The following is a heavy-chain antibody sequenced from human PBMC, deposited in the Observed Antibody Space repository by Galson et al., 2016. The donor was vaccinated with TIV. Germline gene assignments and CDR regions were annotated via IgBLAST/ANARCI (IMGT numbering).Heavy chain of an antibody. CDR3: ARTLTSYYFDY. V-gene: IGHV3-30-3*01. D-gene: IGHD1-20*01. Sequence: SLRLSCAASGFTFNSYAMNWVRQAPGKGLEWVAVISYDGSNNADSVKGRFTISRDKSKNTLCLQMNSLRGEDTAVYYCARTLTSYYFDYWGQGTLVTVSS. J-gene: IGHJ4*02. CDR2: ISYDGSN. CDR1: GFTFNSYA.